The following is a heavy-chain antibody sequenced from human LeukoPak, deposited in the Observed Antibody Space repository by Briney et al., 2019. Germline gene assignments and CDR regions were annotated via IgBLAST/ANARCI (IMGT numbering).Heavy chain of an antibody. CDR2: ISWNSGSI. Sequence: GGSLRLSCAASGFTFDDYAMHWVRQAPGKGLEWVSGISWNSGSIGYADSVKGRFTISRDNAKNSLYLQMNSLRAEDTALYYCAKDIGSGGGSFLTLDYWGQGTLVTVSS. V-gene: IGHV3-9*01. CDR1: GFTFDDYA. D-gene: IGHD3-10*01. CDR3: AKDIGSGGGSFLTLDY. J-gene: IGHJ4*02.